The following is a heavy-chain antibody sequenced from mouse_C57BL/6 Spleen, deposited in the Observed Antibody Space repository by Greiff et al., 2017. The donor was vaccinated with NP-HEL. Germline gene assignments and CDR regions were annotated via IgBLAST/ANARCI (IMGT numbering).Heavy chain of an antibody. CDR2: IYPGDGDT. J-gene: IGHJ4*01. Sequence: VQLQQSGAELVKPGASVKISCKASGYAFSSYWMNWVKQRPGKGLEWIGQIYPGDGDTNYNGKFKGKATLTADKSSSTAYMQLSSLTSEDSAVYFCARGATVPYYAKDYWGQGTSVTVSS. CDR3: ARGATVPYYAKDY. D-gene: IGHD1-1*01. V-gene: IGHV1-80*01. CDR1: GYAFSSYW.